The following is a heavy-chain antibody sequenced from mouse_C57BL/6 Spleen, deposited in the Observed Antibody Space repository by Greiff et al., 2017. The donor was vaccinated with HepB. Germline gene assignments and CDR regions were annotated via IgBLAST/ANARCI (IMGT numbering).Heavy chain of an antibody. Sequence: EVQLQQSGAELVRPGASVKLSCTASGFNIKDDYMHWVKQRPEQGLEWIGWIDPENGDTEYASKFQGKATITADTSSKPAYLQLSSLTSEDTAVYYCTTPTTVVAMDYWGQGTSVTVSS. V-gene: IGHV14-4*01. CDR1: GFNIKDDY. J-gene: IGHJ4*01. CDR2: IDPENGDT. D-gene: IGHD1-1*01. CDR3: TTPTTVVAMDY.